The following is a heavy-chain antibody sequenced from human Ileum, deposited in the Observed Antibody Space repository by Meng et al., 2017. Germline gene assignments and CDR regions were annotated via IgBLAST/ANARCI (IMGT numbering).Heavy chain of an antibody. D-gene: IGHD3-3*01. CDR1: ELIFGNFW. V-gene: IGHV3-7*01. Sequence: GESLKISCVASELIFGNFWMSWIRQAPGKGLEWAAHTNHDGSQKYYVDSVKGRFTISRDTAQNSLYMQMNNLRVEDTAVYFCVLWSDWAHSWGQGTLVTVSS. CDR2: TNHDGSQK. CDR3: VLWSDWAHS. J-gene: IGHJ4*02.